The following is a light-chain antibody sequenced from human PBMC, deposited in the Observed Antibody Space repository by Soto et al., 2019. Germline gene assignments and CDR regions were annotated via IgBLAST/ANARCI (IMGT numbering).Light chain of an antibody. J-gene: IGKJ4*01. CDR1: QSVSSN. Sequence: EIVMTQSQATMSVSPGERATLSCRASQSVSSNLAWYQQQPSQAPRLLIYGPSTRTIGIPSSFSGSGSGTEFNLTISSLQSEDFAVYYCQHYNNCPPALPFGGGSKVEIK. CDR2: GPS. V-gene: IGKV3-15*01. CDR3: QHYNNCPPALP.